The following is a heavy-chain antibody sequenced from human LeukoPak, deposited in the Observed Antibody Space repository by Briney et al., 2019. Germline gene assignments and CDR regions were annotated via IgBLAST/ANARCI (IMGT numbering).Heavy chain of an antibody. V-gene: IGHV4-39*01. CDR2: VYYSGST. CDR3: ARQHSPGYFDY. J-gene: IGHJ4*02. D-gene: IGHD1-14*01. Sequence: PSETLSLTCTVSAGSISSSSYYWGWIRQPPGRGLEWIGNVYYSGSTYYNPSLKSRLTISVDTSKNQFSLKLSSVTASDTAVYFCARQHSPGYFDYWGQGTLVTVSS. CDR1: AGSISSSSYY.